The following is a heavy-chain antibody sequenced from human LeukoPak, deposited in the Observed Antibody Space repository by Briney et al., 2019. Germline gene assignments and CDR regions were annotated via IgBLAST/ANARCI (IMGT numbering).Heavy chain of an antibody. J-gene: IGHJ5*02. CDR3: ARGQRFLEWLYWFDP. V-gene: IGHV4-59*01. Sequence: SETLSLTCTVSGGSISSYYWSWIRRPPGKGLEWIGYIYYSGSTNYNPSLKSRVTISVDTSKNQFSLKLSSVTAADTAVYYCARGQRFLEWLYWFDPWGQGTLVTVSS. CDR2: IYYSGST. D-gene: IGHD3-3*01. CDR1: GGSISSYY.